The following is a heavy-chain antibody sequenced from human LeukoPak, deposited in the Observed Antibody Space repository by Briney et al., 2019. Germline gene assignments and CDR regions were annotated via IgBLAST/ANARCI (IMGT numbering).Heavy chain of an antibody. CDR2: IIPIFGTA. J-gene: IGHJ5*02. Sequence: GASVKVSCKASGGTFSSYAISWVRQAPGQGLEWMGGIIPIFGTANYAQKFQGRVTITTDESTSTAYMELSSLRSEDTAVYYCARVVILPYSYCGGDCYMGWFDPWGQGTLVTVSS. V-gene: IGHV1-69*05. CDR3: ARVVILPYSYCGGDCYMGWFDP. CDR1: GGTFSSYA. D-gene: IGHD2-21*01.